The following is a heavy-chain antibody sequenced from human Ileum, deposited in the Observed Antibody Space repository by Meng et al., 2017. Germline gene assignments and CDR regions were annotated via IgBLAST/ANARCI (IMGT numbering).Heavy chain of an antibody. D-gene: IGHD4-17*01. Sequence: QLQLQVSGPGLLEPSETLSLTCGVSSGSLTSSGSYWGWVRQSPGKGLEWIATIYYRGTTYYNPSLKSRVTISIDTSKSQVSLEMASVVAADSGLFYCARGTDYGDSYYFDFWGPGFLVTVSS. J-gene: IGHJ4*01. CDR1: SGSLTSSGSY. V-gene: IGHV4-39*02. CDR3: ARGTDYGDSYYFDF. CDR2: IYYRGTT.